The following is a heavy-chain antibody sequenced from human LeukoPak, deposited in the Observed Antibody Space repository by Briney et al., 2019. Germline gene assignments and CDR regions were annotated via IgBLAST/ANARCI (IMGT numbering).Heavy chain of an antibody. V-gene: IGHV3-30*04. J-gene: IGHJ4*02. CDR2: ISYDGSNK. D-gene: IGHD2-21*01. CDR3: ARAFARYYFDY. Sequence: GGSLRLSCEVSGFTFSSYAMHWIRQAPGKGLEWVAVISYDGSNKYYADSVKGRFTISRDSSKNTLYLQMSSLRAEDTAVYFCARAFARYYFDYWGQGTLVTVSS. CDR1: GFTFSSYA.